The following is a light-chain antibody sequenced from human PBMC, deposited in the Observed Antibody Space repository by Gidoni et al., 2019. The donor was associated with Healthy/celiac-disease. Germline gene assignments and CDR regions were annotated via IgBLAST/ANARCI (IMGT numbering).Light chain of an antibody. J-gene: IGKJ2*01. CDR1: QSGSSSY. V-gene: IGKV3-20*01. CDR2: GAS. Sequence: DIVLTQSPGTLSLSPGERATLSCRASQSGSSSYLAWYQQKPGQAPRLLIYGASSRATGIPDRFSGSGSGTDFTLTISRLEPEDFAVYYCQQYGSSPYTFGQXTKLEIK. CDR3: QQYGSSPYT.